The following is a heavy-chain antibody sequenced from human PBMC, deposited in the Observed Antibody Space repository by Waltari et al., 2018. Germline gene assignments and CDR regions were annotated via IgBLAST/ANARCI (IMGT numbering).Heavy chain of an antibody. V-gene: IGHV1-24*01. J-gene: IGHJ6*03. CDR3: RLMGRNIVLAGAAPSYYTYIDV. CDR1: EYTLGGFS. D-gene: IGHD2-15*01. Sequence: QVQVVQSGAEVMKPGASVKVSCKVSEYTLGGFSIHWVRQLPGKGPEWIGRLESGDEKSTSARKFLGRVTMTEDTSTDTAYMELSSLRSEDTAVYYCRLMGRNIVLAGAAPSYYTYIDVWGRGTSVTVYS. CDR2: LESGDEKS.